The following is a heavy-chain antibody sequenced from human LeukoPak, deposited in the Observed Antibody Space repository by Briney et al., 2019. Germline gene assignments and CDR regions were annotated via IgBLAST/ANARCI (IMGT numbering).Heavy chain of an antibody. J-gene: IGHJ4*02. D-gene: IGHD1-1*01. CDR2: ISYDGSNK. Sequence: GGSLRLSCAASGFTFSSYGMHWVRQAPGKGLEWVAAISYDGSNKHYAESVKGRVTISRDKSKNMLYLQMNGLRAEDTAIYYCAKGQELDDGVFDSWGQGTLVTVSS. CDR3: AKGQELDDGVFDS. CDR1: GFTFSSYG. V-gene: IGHV3-33*05.